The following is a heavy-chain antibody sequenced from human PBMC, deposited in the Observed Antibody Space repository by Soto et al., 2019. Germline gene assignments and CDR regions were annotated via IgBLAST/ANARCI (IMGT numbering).Heavy chain of an antibody. CDR3: ARGGCYYGSGSYYYGMDV. D-gene: IGHD3-10*01. CDR2: INHSGST. CDR1: GGSSSGYY. J-gene: IGHJ6*02. V-gene: IGHV4-34*01. Sequence: PSDTLSLTCAVYGGSSSGYYWTWIPQPPGKGLEWIGEINHSGSTNYNPSLKSRVTISVDTSKNQFSLKLSSVTAADTAVYYCARGGCYYGSGSYYYGMDVWGQGTTVTVSS.